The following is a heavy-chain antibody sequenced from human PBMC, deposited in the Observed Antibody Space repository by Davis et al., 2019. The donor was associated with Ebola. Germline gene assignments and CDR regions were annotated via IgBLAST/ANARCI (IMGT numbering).Heavy chain of an antibody. D-gene: IGHD3-22*01. Sequence: GESLKISCAASGFTVSSNYMSWVRQAPGKGLEWVSVIYSGGSTYYADSVKGRFTISRDNSKNTLYLQMNSLRAEDTAVYYCARDFTDVADYYDSSEYWGQGTLVTVSS. CDR1: GFTVSSNY. V-gene: IGHV3-66*01. CDR2: IYSGGST. CDR3: ARDFTDVADYYDSSEY. J-gene: IGHJ4*02.